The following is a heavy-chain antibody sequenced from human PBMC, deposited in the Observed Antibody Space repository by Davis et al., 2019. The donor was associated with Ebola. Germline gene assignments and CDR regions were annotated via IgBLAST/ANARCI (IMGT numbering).Heavy chain of an antibody. Sequence: GESLKISCAASGFTFSSYAMSWVRQAPGKGPEWVANIKEDGSDKYYVDSVKGRFTISRENAKNSLYLQMNSLRVEDTAVYYCATFEVGTSWGQGVLVAVSS. CDR1: GFTFSSYA. V-gene: IGHV3-7*01. D-gene: IGHD3-3*01. CDR2: IKEDGSDK. J-gene: IGHJ5*02. CDR3: ATFEVGTS.